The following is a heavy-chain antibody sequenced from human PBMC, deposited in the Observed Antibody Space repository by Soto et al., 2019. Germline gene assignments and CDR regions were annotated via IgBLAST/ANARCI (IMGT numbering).Heavy chain of an antibody. D-gene: IGHD3-10*01. CDR3: AKNRGSGNPMYYVMDV. Sequence: EVQLLESGGGLIQPGGSLRLSCAVSGFTFSAYAMSWVRQAPGKGLEWVSAIKSSGDRTFYADSVQGRFSISRDDSKKTLYLQMDRLRAEDTAVYHCAKNRGSGNPMYYVMDVWGQGTTVTVSS. CDR2: IKSSGDRT. CDR1: GFTFSAYA. J-gene: IGHJ6*02. V-gene: IGHV3-23*01.